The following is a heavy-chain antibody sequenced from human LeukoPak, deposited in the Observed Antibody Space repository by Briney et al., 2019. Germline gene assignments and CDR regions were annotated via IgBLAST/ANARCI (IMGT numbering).Heavy chain of an antibody. Sequence: GASVKVSCKASGYTFTGYYMHWVRQAPGQGLEWMGGINPNSGGTNYAQKFQGRVTMTRDTSISTAYMELSRLRSDDTAVYYCARDQSVAAAGYYYMDVRGKGTTVTVSS. CDR1: GYTFTGYY. D-gene: IGHD6-13*01. CDR3: ARDQSVAAAGYYYMDV. J-gene: IGHJ6*03. CDR2: INPNSGGT. V-gene: IGHV1-2*02.